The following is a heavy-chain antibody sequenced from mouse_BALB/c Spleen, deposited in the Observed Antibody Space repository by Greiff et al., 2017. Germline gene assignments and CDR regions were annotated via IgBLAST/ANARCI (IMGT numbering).Heavy chain of an antibody. CDR2: IRLKSNNYAT. CDR1: GFTFSNYW. Sequence: EVNVVESGGGLVQPGGSMKLSCVASGFTFSNYWMNWVRQSPEKGLEWVAEIRLKSNNYATHYAESVKGRFTISRDDSKSSVYLQMNNLRAEDTGIYYCTRLRAETYFDYWGQGTTLTVSS. V-gene: IGHV6-6*02. CDR3: TRLRAETYFDY. D-gene: IGHD3-1*01. J-gene: IGHJ2*01.